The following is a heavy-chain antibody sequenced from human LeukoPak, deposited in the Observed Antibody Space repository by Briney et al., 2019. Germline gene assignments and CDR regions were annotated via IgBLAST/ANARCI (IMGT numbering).Heavy chain of an antibody. V-gene: IGHV3-30*02. CDR2: IWYDGSNK. CDR3: AKAGRIAAAGNYNWFDP. CDR1: GFTFSSYG. D-gene: IGHD6-13*01. J-gene: IGHJ5*02. Sequence: GGSLRLSGAASGFTFSSYGMHWVRQAPGKGLEWVAVIWYDGSNKYYADSVKGRFTISRDNSKNTLYLQMNSLRAEDTAVYYCAKAGRIAAAGNYNWFDPWGQGTLVTVSS.